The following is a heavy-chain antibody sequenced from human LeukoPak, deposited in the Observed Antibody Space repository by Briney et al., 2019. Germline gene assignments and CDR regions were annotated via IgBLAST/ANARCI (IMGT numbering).Heavy chain of an antibody. Sequence: SETLSLTCTVSGDSITSSSYYWGWIRQPPGKGLEWMGSIYYSGSTYYTPSLKSRVIISVDTSKNQFSLKLSSVTAADTAVYYCARQGVGTYDYGDEGYYMDVWGKGTTVTISS. D-gene: IGHD4-17*01. CDR2: IYYSGST. J-gene: IGHJ6*03. V-gene: IGHV4-39*01. CDR3: ARQGVGTYDYGDEGYYMDV. CDR1: GDSITSSSYY.